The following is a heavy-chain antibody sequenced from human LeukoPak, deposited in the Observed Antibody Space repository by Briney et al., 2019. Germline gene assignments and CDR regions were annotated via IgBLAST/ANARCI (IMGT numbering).Heavy chain of an antibody. CDR1: GGTFSSYA. Sequence: SVKVSCKTSGGTFSSYAINWVRQAPGQGLEWMGGIIPIFGPPNYAQRFQGRVTITADESTSTAYLELSSLRPEDTTVYYCARSRGGNFYGTFWDCWGQGTLVTVSS. D-gene: IGHD1-7*01. CDR2: IIPIFGPP. V-gene: IGHV1-69*13. CDR3: ARSRGGNFYGTFWDC. J-gene: IGHJ4*02.